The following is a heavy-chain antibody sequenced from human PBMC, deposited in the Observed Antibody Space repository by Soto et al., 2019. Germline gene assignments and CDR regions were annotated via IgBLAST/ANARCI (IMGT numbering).Heavy chain of an antibody. V-gene: IGHV4-61*01. CDR2: IYYSGST. J-gene: IGHJ3*02. CDR3: ATFCSGGSCYTDAFDI. Sequence: SETLSLTCTVSGGSVSSGSYYWSWIRQPPGKGLEWIGYIYYSGSTNYNPSLKSRVTISVDTSKNQFSLKLSSVTAADTAVYYCATFCSGGSCYTDAFDIWGQGTMVT. CDR1: GGSVSSGSYY. D-gene: IGHD2-15*01.